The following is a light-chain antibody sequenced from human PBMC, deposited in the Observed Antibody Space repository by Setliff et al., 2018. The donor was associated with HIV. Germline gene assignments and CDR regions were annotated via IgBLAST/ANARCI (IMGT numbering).Light chain of an antibody. V-gene: IGLV2-8*01. J-gene: IGLJ3*02. CDR1: SSDVGGYNY. CDR3: SSFAGSNNLV. Sequence: QSALTQPASVSGSPGQSITISCTGTSSDVGGYNYVSWYQQHPGNAPKLMIYEVSERPSGVPDRFSGSKSGNTASLTVSGLQAEDEADYYCSSFAGSNNLVFGGGTK. CDR2: EVS.